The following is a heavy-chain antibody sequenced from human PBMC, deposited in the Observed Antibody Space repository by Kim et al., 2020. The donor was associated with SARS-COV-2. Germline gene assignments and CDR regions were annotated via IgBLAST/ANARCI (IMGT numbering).Heavy chain of an antibody. V-gene: IGHV3-15*01. CDR2: IKSKTDGGTT. Sequence: GGSLRLSCAASGFTFSNAWMSWVRQAPGKGLEWVGRIKSKTDGGTTDYAAPVKGRFTISRDDSKNTLYLQMNSLKTEDTAVYYCTTGRSTSASSWYRSNLDYWGQGTLVTVSS. J-gene: IGHJ4*02. D-gene: IGHD6-13*01. CDR3: TTGRSTSASSWYRSNLDY. CDR1: GFTFSNAW.